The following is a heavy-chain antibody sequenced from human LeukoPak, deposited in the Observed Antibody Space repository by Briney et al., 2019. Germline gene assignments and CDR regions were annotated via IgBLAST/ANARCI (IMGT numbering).Heavy chain of an antibody. Sequence: PSGTLSLTCAVYGGSFSGYYWSWIRQPPGKGLEWIGEINHSGSTNYNPSLKSRVTISVDTSKNQFSLKLSSVTAADTAVYYCARFLRWGSFAAWGQGTLVTVSS. D-gene: IGHD4-23*01. V-gene: IGHV4-34*01. CDR1: GGSFSGYY. CDR2: INHSGST. J-gene: IGHJ5*02. CDR3: ARFLRWGSFAA.